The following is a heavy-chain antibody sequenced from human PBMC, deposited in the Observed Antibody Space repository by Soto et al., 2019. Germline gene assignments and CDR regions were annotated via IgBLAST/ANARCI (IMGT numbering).Heavy chain of an antibody. V-gene: IGHV4-39*01. D-gene: IGHD6-6*01. CDR3: ARQFEQLVLFPNWFDP. CDR2: IYYSGST. Sequence: PSETLSLTCTVSGGSISSSSYYWGWIRQPPGKGLEWIGSIYYSGSTYYNPSLKSRVTISVDTSKNQFSLKLSSVTAADTAVYYCARQFEQLVLFPNWFDPWGQGTLVTVSS. CDR1: GGSISSSSYY. J-gene: IGHJ5*02.